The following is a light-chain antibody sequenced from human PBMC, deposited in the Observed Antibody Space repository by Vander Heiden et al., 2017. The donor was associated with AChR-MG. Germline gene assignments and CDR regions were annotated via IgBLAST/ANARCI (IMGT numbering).Light chain of an antibody. V-gene: IGLV3-19*01. Sequence: SSELTQDPAVSVALGQTIRLTCQGDSLKKYYASWFQQKPGQTPVLVIHGKDNRPSGISDRFSGSDSEDTASLTITGAQAEDEADYYCCSRDSSDSHVVFGGGTKLTVL. CDR2: GKD. J-gene: IGLJ2*01. CDR3: CSRDSSDSHVV. CDR1: SLKKYY.